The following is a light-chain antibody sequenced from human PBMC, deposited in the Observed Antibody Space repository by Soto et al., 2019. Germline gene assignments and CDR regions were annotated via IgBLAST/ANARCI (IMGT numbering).Light chain of an antibody. CDR2: GAS. CDR1: QSVFKNY. J-gene: IGKJ4*01. Sequence: EIVLTQSPGTLSLSPWERATLSCRASQSVFKNYLAWYQQKPGQAPRLLIYGASTSAAGISDRFSGSGSGTDFTLTVNRLEPADFAVYYCQQYGSSPSTFGGGTKVEIK. V-gene: IGKV3-20*01. CDR3: QQYGSSPST.